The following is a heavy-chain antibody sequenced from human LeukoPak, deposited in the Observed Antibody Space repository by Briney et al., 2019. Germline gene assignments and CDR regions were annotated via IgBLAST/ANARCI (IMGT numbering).Heavy chain of an antibody. CDR2: INSDGSST. CDR3: ARVSAGYYMDV. V-gene: IGHV3-74*01. Sequence: GGSLRLSCAASEFACITYWMHWVRQAPGKGLVWVSLINSDGSSTSYADSVKGRFTISRDNAKNTLYLQMNSLRAEDMAVYYCARVSAGYYMDVWGKGTTVTVSS. J-gene: IGHJ6*03. CDR1: EFACITYW.